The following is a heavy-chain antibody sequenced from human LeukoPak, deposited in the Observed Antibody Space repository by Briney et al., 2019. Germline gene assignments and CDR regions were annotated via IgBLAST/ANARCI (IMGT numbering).Heavy chain of an antibody. CDR3: ARDFAGIAARPYFQH. CDR2: ITDDGNSK. CDR1: GFTFSSYG. D-gene: IGHD6-6*01. V-gene: IGHV3-30*03. Sequence: HPGRSLRLSCAASGFTFSSYGMHWVRQAPGKGLEWVAVITDDGNSKSYVESVKGRFSIARDNSKNTLYLQMNSLRAEDTAVYYCARDFAGIAARPYFQHWGQGTLVTVSS. J-gene: IGHJ1*01.